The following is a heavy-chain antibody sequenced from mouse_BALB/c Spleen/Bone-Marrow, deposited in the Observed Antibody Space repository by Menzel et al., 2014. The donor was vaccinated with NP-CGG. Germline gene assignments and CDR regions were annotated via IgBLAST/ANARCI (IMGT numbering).Heavy chain of an antibody. CDR1: GFNIKDNY. J-gene: IGHJ2*01. CDR2: IDPENGNT. CDR3: ASYYGSSYDYFDY. D-gene: IGHD1-1*01. Sequence: EVQLQQSGAELVRPGALVKLSCKASGFNIKDNYMHWVKQRPEQGLEWIGWIDPENGNTIYDPKFQGKASITADTSSNTAYLQLSSLTSEDTAVYYCASYYGSSYDYFDYWGQGTTLTVSS. V-gene: IGHV14-1*02.